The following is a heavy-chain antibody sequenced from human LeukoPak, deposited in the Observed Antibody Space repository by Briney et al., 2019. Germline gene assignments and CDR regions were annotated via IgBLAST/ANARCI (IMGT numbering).Heavy chain of an antibody. V-gene: IGHV4-38-2*02. CDR1: GYSISSGYY. CDR2: IYHSGST. CDR3: ARGGTAMVIY. D-gene: IGHD5-18*01. J-gene: IGHJ1*01. Sequence: SETLSLTCTVSGYSISSGYYRGWIRQPPGKGLEWIGSIYHSGSTYYNPSLKSRVTISVDTSKNQFSLKLSSVTAADTAVYYCARGGTAMVIYWGQGTLVTVSS.